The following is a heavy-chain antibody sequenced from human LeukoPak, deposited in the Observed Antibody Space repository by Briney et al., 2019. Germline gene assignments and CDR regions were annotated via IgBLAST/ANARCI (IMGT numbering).Heavy chain of an antibody. CDR2: IYYSGST. D-gene: IGHD1-26*01. Sequence: SETLSLTCTVSGGSISSGGYYWRWIRQHPGKGLEWIGYIYYSGSTYYNPSLKSRVTISVDTSKNQFSLKLSSVTAADTAVYYCARSSGSPVGASDWFDPWGQGTLVTVSS. CDR1: GGSISSGGYY. CDR3: ARSSGSPVGASDWFDP. J-gene: IGHJ5*02. V-gene: IGHV4-31*03.